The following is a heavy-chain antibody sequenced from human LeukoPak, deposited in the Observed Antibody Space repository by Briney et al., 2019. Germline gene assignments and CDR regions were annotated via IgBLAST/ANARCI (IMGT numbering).Heavy chain of an antibody. CDR3: AHSRNIEAAGPLTFDY. D-gene: IGHD6-13*01. J-gene: IGHJ4*02. CDR1: GFSLSTSGVG. Sequence: SAPTLVNPTQTLTLTCTFSGFSLSTSGVGLGWIRQPPGKALEWLALIYWDDDKRYSPSLKSSLTITKDTSKNQVVLRMTNMDPVDTATYYCAHSRNIEAAGPLTFDYWGQGTLVTVSS. V-gene: IGHV2-5*02. CDR2: IYWDDDK.